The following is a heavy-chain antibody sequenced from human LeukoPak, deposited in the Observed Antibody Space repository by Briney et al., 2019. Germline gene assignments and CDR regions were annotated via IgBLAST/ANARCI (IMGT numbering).Heavy chain of an antibody. J-gene: IGHJ4*02. Sequence: GGSLRLSCAASGFTVSSNYMSWVRQAPGKGLEWVSVIYSSGSTYYADSVKGRFTISRDNSKNTLYLQMNSLRAEDTAVYYCARAAESSGYDYYFDYWGQGTLVTVSS. CDR1: GFTVSSNY. CDR3: ARAAESSGYDYYFDY. D-gene: IGHD5-12*01. CDR2: IYSSGST. V-gene: IGHV3-53*01.